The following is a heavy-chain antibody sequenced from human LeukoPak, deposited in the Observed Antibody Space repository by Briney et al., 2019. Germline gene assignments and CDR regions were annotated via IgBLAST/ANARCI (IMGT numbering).Heavy chain of an antibody. Sequence: GGSLRLSCVASGFPFSSYWMTWVRQAPGKGLEWVANIKQDGSKKSYVDSVKGRFTISRDNAKNSLYLQMNGLRAEDTAIYYCTRVGYIDEGIDYWDQGTLVTVSS. J-gene: IGHJ4*02. CDR2: IKQDGSKK. D-gene: IGHD5-24*01. CDR3: TRVGYIDEGIDY. CDR1: GFPFSSYW. V-gene: IGHV3-7*04.